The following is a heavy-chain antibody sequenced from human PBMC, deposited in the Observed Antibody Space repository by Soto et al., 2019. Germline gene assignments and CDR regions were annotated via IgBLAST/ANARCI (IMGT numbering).Heavy chain of an antibody. V-gene: IGHV4-34*01. CDR1: GESFGGYY. D-gene: IGHD3-22*01. CDR2: INHSGTT. CDR3: ATTNGYYYLRGYYFDY. Sequence: QVQLQQWGVGLLKPSETLSLTCAVYGESFGGYYWNWIRQPPGKGLEWIGEINHSGTTNYNPSLKSRVTISVDTSRNQFSLNLHSMTAADTAVYYCATTNGYYYLRGYYFDYWGQGTLVTVSS. J-gene: IGHJ4*02.